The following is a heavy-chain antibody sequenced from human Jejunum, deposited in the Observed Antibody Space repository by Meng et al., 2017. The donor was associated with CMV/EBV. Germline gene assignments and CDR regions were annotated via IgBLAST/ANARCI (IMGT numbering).Heavy chain of an antibody. CDR2: ISTSGGTT. J-gene: IGHJ4*02. CDR3: AKRSCDIPNCYPRSLDY. V-gene: IGHV3-23*01. Sequence: TFRNYVMSWVRQAPGKGLEWVSVISTSGGTTFYADSVKGRFTISRDNSRNTLYLQMNSLRAEDTAVYFCAKRSCDIPNCYPRSLDYWSQGTLVTVSS. D-gene: IGHD2-2*01. CDR1: TFRNYV.